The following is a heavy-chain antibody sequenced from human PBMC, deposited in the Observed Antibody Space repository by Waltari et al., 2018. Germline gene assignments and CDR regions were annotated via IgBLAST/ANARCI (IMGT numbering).Heavy chain of an antibody. CDR2: IYYSGST. CDR1: GGSISSGGYY. Sequence: QVQLQESGPGLVKPSQTLSLTCTVSGGSISSGGYYWSWISQHPGKGLEWIGYIYYSGSTYYNPSLKSRVTISVDTSKNQFSLKLSSVTAADTAVYYCARELLRGVTSGAFDIWGQGTMVTVSS. D-gene: IGHD3-10*01. V-gene: IGHV4-31*03. CDR3: ARELLRGVTSGAFDI. J-gene: IGHJ3*02.